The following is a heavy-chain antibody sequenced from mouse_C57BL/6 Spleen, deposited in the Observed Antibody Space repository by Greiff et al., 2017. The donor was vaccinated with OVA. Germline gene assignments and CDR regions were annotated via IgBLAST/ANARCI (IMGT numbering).Heavy chain of an antibody. Sequence: DVQLQESGAELVRPGSSVKMSCKTSGYTFTSYGINWVKQRPGQGLEWIGYIYIGNGYTEYHEKFKGKATLTSDTSSSTAYMQLSSLTSEDSAIYVCARSLVDHYYAVDYWGQGTSVTVSA. V-gene: IGHV1-58*01. D-gene: IGHD1-1*01. CDR3: ARSLVDHYYAVDY. CDR2: IYIGNGYT. J-gene: IGHJ4*01. CDR1: GYTFTSYG.